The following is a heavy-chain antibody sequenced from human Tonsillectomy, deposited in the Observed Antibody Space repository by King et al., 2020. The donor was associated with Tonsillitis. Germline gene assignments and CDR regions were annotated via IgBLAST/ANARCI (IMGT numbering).Heavy chain of an antibody. CDR3: ASDFLGGAGAGSTLGLVDY. D-gene: IGHD1-26*01. Sequence: QLVQSGAEVKMPGSSVKVSCKAPGGTFNSFAISWVRQTPGHALGWMGGIIPLFGTPFYAQKFQGRVTITADEATSTAYMDLRGLTSEDTAIYYCASDFLGGAGAGSTLGLVDYWGQGTLVTVSS. V-gene: IGHV1-69*12. CDR2: IIPLFGTP. J-gene: IGHJ4*02. CDR1: GGTFNSFA.